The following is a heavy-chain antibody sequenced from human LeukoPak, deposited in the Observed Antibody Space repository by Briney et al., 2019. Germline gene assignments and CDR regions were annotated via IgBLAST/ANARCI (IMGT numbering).Heavy chain of an antibody. V-gene: IGHV1-2*02. CDR3: ARVNLRYYFDASGLSD. J-gene: IGHJ4*02. D-gene: IGHD3-22*01. CDR1: GYSFTDFY. CDR2: INPNSGIT. Sequence: GASVKVSCKASGYSFTDFYLHWVRQAPGQGPEWMGWINPNSGITNYAQKFQGRVTMTRDTSISTAYMELSRLRSDDTAVYYCARVNLRYYFDASGLSDWGQGTLVTVAS.